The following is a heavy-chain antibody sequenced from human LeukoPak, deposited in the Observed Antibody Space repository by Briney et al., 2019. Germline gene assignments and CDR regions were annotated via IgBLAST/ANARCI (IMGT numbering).Heavy chain of an antibody. Sequence: GGSLRLSCVASGFTFSSHAMHWVRQAPGKGLEWVAVISYDGSNKDYADSVKGRFTISRDNSQNTLYLQMNSLRAEGTAVYYCARDFQALDYWGQGTLVTVSS. V-gene: IGHV3-30-3*01. CDR1: GFTFSSHA. CDR2: ISYDGSNK. J-gene: IGHJ4*02. CDR3: ARDFQALDY.